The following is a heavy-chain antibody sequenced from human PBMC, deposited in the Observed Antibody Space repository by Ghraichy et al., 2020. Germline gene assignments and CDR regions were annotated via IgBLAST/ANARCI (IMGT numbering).Heavy chain of an antibody. D-gene: IGHD5-18*01. J-gene: IGHJ6*02. CDR1: GDSISSGDYY. Sequence: SETLSLTCTVSGDSISSGDYYWSWIRQPPGKGLEWIGYIFYSGSTYYNSSLKSRVTISLDTSKNQFSLKLSSVTAADTAVYYCASARGYSYGSLGYHYGMDVWGQGTTVTVSS. CDR3: ASARGYSYGSLGYHYGMDV. V-gene: IGHV4-30-4*01. CDR2: IFYSGST.